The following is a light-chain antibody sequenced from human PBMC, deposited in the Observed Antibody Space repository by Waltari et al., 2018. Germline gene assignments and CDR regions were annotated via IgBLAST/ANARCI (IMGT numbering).Light chain of an antibody. CDR2: GVS. CDR1: SSDVGGYNF. Sequence: QSALTQPASVSGSPGQSITISCTGTSSDVGGYNFVSWYQQHPGKAPKLMIYGVSNRTSGVSSRFSGSKSGNTASLTISGLQAEDEADYYCNSYTSSYTYVFGTGTKVTVL. CDR3: NSYTSSYTYV. V-gene: IGLV2-14*03. J-gene: IGLJ1*01.